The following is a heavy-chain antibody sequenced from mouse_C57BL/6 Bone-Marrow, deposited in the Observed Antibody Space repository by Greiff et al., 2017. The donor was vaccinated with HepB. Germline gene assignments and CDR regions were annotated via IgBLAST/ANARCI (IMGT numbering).Heavy chain of an antibody. CDR1: GYAFTNYL. V-gene: IGHV1-54*01. J-gene: IGHJ4*01. CDR2: INPGSGGT. CDR3: ARFSSYAMDY. Sequence: VQLQQSGAELVRPGTSVKVSCKASGYAFTNYLLEWVKQRPGQGLEWIGMINPGSGGTNYNEKLTGKATLTADKSSSTAYRQLSRLTSEDSAVYFCARFSSYAMDYWGQGTSGTVSS.